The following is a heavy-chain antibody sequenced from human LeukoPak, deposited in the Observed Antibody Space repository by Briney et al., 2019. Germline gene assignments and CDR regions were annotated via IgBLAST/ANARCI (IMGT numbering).Heavy chain of an antibody. CDR2: IRYDGTNK. CDR1: GFTFSSYG. D-gene: IGHD3-9*01. CDR3: AKDNYYGNFEFTPIFGLD. Sequence: GGSLRLSCAASGFTFSSYGMHWVRQAPGKGLEWVAYIRYDGTNKYYADSMKGRFTISRDNSENTLYLLMSSLRAEDTAMYYCAKDNYYGNFEFTPIFGLDWGQGTLVTVSS. V-gene: IGHV3-30*02. J-gene: IGHJ4*02.